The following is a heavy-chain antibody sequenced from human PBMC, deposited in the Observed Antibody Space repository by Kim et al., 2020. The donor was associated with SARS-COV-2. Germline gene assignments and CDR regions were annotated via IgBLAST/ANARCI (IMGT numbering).Heavy chain of an antibody. V-gene: IGHV3-30*07. J-gene: IGHJ4*02. D-gene: IGHD6-13*01. Sequence: VKGRFTNSRDNSKNTLYLQMNSLRAEDTAVYYCARGGDYSSSWAGYFDYWGQGTLVTVSS. CDR3: ARGGDYSSSWAGYFDY.